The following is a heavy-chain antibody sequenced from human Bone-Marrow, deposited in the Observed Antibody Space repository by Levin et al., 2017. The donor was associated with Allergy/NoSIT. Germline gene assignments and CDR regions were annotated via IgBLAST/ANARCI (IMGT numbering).Heavy chain of an antibody. CDR1: GDSITSYY. Sequence: SETLSLTCTVSGDSITSYYWTWIRQPAGKGLEWIGRIYTSGTTAYNASLKSRVTLSVDTSKNQIFLRLNSVTAADTAMYYCARSVGATRSFDPWGQGSLVIVSS. J-gene: IGHJ5*02. CDR2: IYTSGTT. CDR3: ARSVGATRSFDP. D-gene: IGHD1-26*01. V-gene: IGHV4-4*07.